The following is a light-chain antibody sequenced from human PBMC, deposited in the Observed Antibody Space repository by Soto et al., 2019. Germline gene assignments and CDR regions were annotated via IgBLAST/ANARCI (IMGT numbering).Light chain of an antibody. CDR2: GAS. Sequence: IEMSQSPATLSASHGERATLSCRASQSVSSNLAWYQQKPGQAPRLLIYGASTRATGIPARFSGSGSGTEFTLTISSLQSEDFAVYYCQQYNNWPPWTFGQGTKVDI. V-gene: IGKV3-15*01. CDR3: QQYNNWPPWT. J-gene: IGKJ1*01. CDR1: QSVSSN.